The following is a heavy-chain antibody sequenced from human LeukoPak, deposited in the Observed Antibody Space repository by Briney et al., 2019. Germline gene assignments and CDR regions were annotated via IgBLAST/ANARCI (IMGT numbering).Heavy chain of an antibody. D-gene: IGHD6-13*01. CDR2: ISGSGGST. Sequence: GGSLRLSCAASGFTFSSYAMSWVRQAPGKGLEWVSSISGSGGSTYYADSVKGRFTISRDNSKRTLYLQMNGLRVEDTAVYYCAKDLKAAAGYYFDYWGQGTLVTVSS. V-gene: IGHV3-23*01. CDR3: AKDLKAAAGYYFDY. J-gene: IGHJ4*02. CDR1: GFTFSSYA.